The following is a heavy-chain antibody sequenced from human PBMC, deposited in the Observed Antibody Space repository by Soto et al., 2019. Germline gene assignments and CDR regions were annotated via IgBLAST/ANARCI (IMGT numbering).Heavy chain of an antibody. CDR2: ISGSGGST. CDR1: GFTFSSYA. CDR3: AKRATGTYFDY. D-gene: IGHD1-1*01. Sequence: EVQLLESGGGLVQPGGSLRLSCAASGFTFSSYAMNWVRQAPGKGLEWVSVISGSGGSTYYADSGKGRFTISRDNSENTLYLQRNSPRAEDKAVYYCAKRATGTYFDYWGQGTLVTVSS. J-gene: IGHJ4*02. V-gene: IGHV3-23*01.